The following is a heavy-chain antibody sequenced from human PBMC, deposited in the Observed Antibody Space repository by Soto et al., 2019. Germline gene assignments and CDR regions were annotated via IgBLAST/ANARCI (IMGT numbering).Heavy chain of an antibody. J-gene: IGHJ4*02. CDR1: GFTFDDYA. D-gene: IGHD5-18*01. CDR2: ISWNSGSI. CDR3: AKAVGSYGNFDY. Sequence: EVQLVESGGGLVQPGRSLRLSCAASGFTFDDYAMQWVRQAPGKGLEWVSRISWNSGSIGYADSVKGRFIISRDNAKNSLYLQMNILRAEDTALYYCAKAVGSYGNFDYWGQGTLVTVSS. V-gene: IGHV3-9*01.